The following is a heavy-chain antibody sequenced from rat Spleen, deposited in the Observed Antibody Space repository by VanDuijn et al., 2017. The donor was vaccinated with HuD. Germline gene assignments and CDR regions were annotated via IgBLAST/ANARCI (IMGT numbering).Heavy chain of an antibody. Sequence: EVQLVESGGGLVQPGRSLKLSCAASGFTFSSFPMAWVRQAPKKGLEWVTSISSGAGNTYYRDSVKGRFPISRDNAKNTLYLQMDSLRSEDTATYYCARETGYNSYFDYWGQGVLVTVSS. D-gene: IGHD1-4*01. V-gene: IGHV5S13*01. CDR2: ISSGAGNT. J-gene: IGHJ2*01. CDR1: GFTFSSFP. CDR3: ARETGYNSYFDY.